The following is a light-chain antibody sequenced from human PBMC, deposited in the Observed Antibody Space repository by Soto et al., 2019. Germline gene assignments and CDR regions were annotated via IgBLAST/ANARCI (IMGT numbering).Light chain of an antibody. CDR2: KAS. CDR3: QQYSDNWT. J-gene: IGKJ1*01. Sequence: DIQMTQSPSTLSASVGDRVTITCRASQSISSWLAWYQQKPGTAPKLLIYKASTLQSGVPSRFSRSASCTEFTLTISSLQPDDFATYYCQQYSDNWTFGQGTKVEIK. V-gene: IGKV1-5*03. CDR1: QSISSW.